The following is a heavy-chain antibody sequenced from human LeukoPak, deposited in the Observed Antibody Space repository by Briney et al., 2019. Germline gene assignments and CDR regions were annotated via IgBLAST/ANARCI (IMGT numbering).Heavy chain of an antibody. CDR1: GFTVSSNY. CDR2: ISSSSSYI. Sequence: PGGSLRLSCAASGFTVSSNYMSWVRQAPGKGLEWVSSISSSSSYIYYADSVKGRFTISRDNAKNSLYLQMNSLRAEDTAVYYCAREDGRVRGVIRMDVWGQGTTVTVSS. CDR3: AREDGRVRGVIRMDV. V-gene: IGHV3-21*01. D-gene: IGHD3-10*01. J-gene: IGHJ6*02.